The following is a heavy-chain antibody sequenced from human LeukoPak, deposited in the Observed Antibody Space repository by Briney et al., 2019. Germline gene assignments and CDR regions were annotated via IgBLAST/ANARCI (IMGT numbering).Heavy chain of an antibody. CDR2: IYYSGST. V-gene: IGHV4-39*01. D-gene: IGHD2-2*01. J-gene: IGHJ5*02. CDR1: GGSISSSSYY. CDR3: ARRKYCSNTNCRVYNWFDP. Sequence: SETLSLTCTVSGGSISSSSYYWGWIRQSPGKGLEWIGTIYYSGSTYYNPSLKSRVTISIDTSKNQFSLKLSSVTAADTAVYYCARRKYCSNTNCRVYNWFDPWGQGTLVTVSS.